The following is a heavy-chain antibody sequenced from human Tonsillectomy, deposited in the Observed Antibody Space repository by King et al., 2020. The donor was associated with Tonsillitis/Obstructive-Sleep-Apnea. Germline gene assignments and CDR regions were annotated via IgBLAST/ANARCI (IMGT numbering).Heavy chain of an antibody. D-gene: IGHD5-12*01. J-gene: IGHJ4*02. CDR1: GFTFRSYW. Sequence: VQLMESGGGLVQPGESLRLSCAASGFTFRSYWMNWVRQAPGKGLEWVANIKHDGSEKYYVDSVKGRFTISRDNAKNSLYLQMNSLRAVDTAVYYCARDFVDDYWGQGTLVTVSS. V-gene: IGHV3-7*04. CDR2: IKHDGSEK. CDR3: ARDFVDDY.